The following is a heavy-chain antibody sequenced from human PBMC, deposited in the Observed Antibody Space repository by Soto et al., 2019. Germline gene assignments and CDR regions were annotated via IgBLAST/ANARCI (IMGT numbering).Heavy chain of an antibody. V-gene: IGHV1-8*01. Sequence: ASVKVSCKASGYTFTSYDINWVRQATGQGLEWMGWMNPNSGNTGYAQKFQGRVTMTRNTSISTAYMELSSLRSEDTAVYYCARVVEAVAGFYGMDVWGQGTTVTVSS. CDR2: MNPNSGNT. CDR1: GYTFTSYD. J-gene: IGHJ6*02. D-gene: IGHD6-19*01. CDR3: ARVVEAVAGFYGMDV.